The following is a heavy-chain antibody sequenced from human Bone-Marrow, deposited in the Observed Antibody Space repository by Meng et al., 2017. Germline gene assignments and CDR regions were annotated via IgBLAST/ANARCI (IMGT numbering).Heavy chain of an antibody. CDR3: ARVGGVTMGAFDI. V-gene: IGHV3-7*01. CDR1: GFTFSSYW. CDR2: IKQDGSEK. D-gene: IGHD3-10*01. J-gene: IGHJ3*02. Sequence: GESLKISCAASGFTFSSYWMSWVRQAPGKGLEWVANIKQDGSEKYYVDSVKGRFTISRDNAKNSLYLQMNSLRAEDTAVYYCARVGGVTMGAFDIWGQGTMVTVSS.